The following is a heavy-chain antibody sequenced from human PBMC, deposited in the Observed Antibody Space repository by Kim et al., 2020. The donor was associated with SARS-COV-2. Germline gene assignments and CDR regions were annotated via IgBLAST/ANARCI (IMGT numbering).Heavy chain of an antibody. V-gene: IGHV3-53*01. D-gene: IGHD6-13*01. J-gene: IGHJ6*02. CDR3: ARGSIAAAVPSYGMDV. Sequence: SEKGRSTITRDNSKNTLYLQMNSRRAEDTAVYYCARGSIAAAVPSYGMDVWGQGTTVTVSS.